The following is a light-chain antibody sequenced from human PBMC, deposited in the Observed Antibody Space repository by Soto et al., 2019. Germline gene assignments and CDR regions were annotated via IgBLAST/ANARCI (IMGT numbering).Light chain of an antibody. CDR3: SSYTSSSTLV. V-gene: IGLV1-44*01. CDR2: SNN. J-gene: IGLJ3*02. Sequence: QSVLTQPPSASGTPGQRVTISCSGSSSNIGSNSVNWYQQLPGTAPKLLIYSNNQRPSGVPDRFSGSKSGTSASLAISGLQSQDEADYYCSSYTSSSTLVFGGGTKLIVL. CDR1: SSNIGSNS.